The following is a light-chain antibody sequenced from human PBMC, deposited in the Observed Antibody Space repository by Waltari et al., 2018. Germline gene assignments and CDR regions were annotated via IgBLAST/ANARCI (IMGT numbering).Light chain of an antibody. CDR3: QSTDSSGSYRV. J-gene: IGLJ2*01. CDR1: ALPKHY. Sequence: SYELTQPPSVSVSPGQTARITCSGDALPKHYAYWFQKKPGQAPVLVICKDSERPSGIPVRFSGSSSGTTVTLTISGVQAEDEADYYCQSTDSSGSYRVFGGGTKLTVL. CDR2: KDS. V-gene: IGLV3-25*03.